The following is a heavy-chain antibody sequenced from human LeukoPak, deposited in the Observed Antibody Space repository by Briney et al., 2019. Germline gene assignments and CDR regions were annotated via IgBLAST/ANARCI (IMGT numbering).Heavy chain of an antibody. CDR3: ARLSISGWQYYFDY. Sequence: PSETLSLTCTVSGSSISSGGYYWSWIRQHPGKGLEWIGYIYYSGSTYYNPSLKSRVTISVDTSKNQFSLKLSSVTAADTAVYYCARLSISGWQYYFDYWGQGTLVTVSS. V-gene: IGHV4-31*03. CDR2: IYYSGST. CDR1: GSSISSGGYY. J-gene: IGHJ4*02. D-gene: IGHD6-19*01.